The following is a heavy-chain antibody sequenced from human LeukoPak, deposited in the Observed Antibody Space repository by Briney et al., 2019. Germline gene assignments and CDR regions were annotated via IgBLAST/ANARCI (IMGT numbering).Heavy chain of an antibody. Sequence: PGGSLRLPCVGSGFTFSGYWMTWVRQAPGKGLEWVANIKDDGSEKYSVDSVKGRFTISRDNANNLLYLQMGSLIAEDTAVYYCARARIDYWGQGTLVTVSS. CDR3: ARARIDY. J-gene: IGHJ4*02. D-gene: IGHD1-14*01. CDR2: IKDDGSEK. V-gene: IGHV3-7*04. CDR1: GFTFSGYW.